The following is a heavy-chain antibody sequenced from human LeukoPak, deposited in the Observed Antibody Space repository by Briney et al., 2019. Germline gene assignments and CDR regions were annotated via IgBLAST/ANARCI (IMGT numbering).Heavy chain of an antibody. CDR3: ARETGEAFDY. D-gene: IGHD7-27*01. J-gene: IGHJ4*02. CDR1: GFISTDYW. CDR2: IKEDGSEK. Sequence: GGSLRLSCAASGFISTDYWMYWVRQAPGRGLAWVANIKEDGSEKNYVDSVKGRFTISRDNAKNSVYLQMNSLRVEDTAVYYCARETGEAFDYWGQGTLVTVSS. V-gene: IGHV3-7*01.